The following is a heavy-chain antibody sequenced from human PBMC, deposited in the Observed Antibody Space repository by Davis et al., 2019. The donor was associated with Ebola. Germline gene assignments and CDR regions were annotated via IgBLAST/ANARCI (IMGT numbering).Heavy chain of an antibody. CDR3: AREIVGLHLGELSPWDWFDP. CDR2: ISAYNGNT. V-gene: IGHV1-18*01. CDR1: GYTFTSYG. J-gene: IGHJ5*02. D-gene: IGHD3-16*02. Sequence: ASVKVSCKASGYTFTSYGISWVRQAPGQGLEGMGWISAYNGNTNYAQKLQGRVTMTTDTSTSTAYMELRSLRSDDTAVYYCAREIVGLHLGELSPWDWFDPWGQGTLVTVSS.